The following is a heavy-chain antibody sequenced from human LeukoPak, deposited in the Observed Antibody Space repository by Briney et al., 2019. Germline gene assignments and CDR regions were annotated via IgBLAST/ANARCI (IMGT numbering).Heavy chain of an antibody. CDR1: GFSFDNYA. Sequence: GGSLRLSCAASGFSFDNYAMSWVRQAPGKGLEWISAITYSGDDSYHADSVKGRFTISRDNSKNTLYLQMNSLRVEDTAIYYCAKGRGYCTGGSCYSDYWGQGTLVTVSS. J-gene: IGHJ4*02. D-gene: IGHD2-15*01. CDR3: AKGRGYCTGGSCYSDY. V-gene: IGHV3-23*01. CDR2: ITYSGDDS.